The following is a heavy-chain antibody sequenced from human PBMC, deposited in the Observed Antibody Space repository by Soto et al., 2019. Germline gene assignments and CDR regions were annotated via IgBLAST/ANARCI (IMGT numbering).Heavy chain of an antibody. V-gene: IGHV3-30*18. CDR2: ISYDGNKK. D-gene: IGHD3-22*01. Sequence: QVQMVESGGGVVQPGRSLGLSCVASGFRFNDYDMHWVRQAPGKGLEWVAVISYDGNKKNYADCVKGRFTISRDNSKNTLYMQMNILRAEDTAVYYCGQPGDRYVDSNGFYVYYFDHWGQGSLVTVSS. CDR3: GQPGDRYVDSNGFYVYYFDH. J-gene: IGHJ4*02. CDR1: GFRFNDYD.